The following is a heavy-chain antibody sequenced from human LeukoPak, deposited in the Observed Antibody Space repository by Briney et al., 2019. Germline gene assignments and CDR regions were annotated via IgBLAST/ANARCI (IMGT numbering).Heavy chain of an antibody. CDR1: GFTFSSYE. D-gene: IGHD3-10*01. CDR2: ISSSGSTI. J-gene: IGHJ5*02. CDR3: ARGRKSITMVRKEVYWFDP. Sequence: PGGSLRLSCAASGFTFSSYEMNWVRQAPGKGLEWVSYISSSGSTIYYADSVKGRFTISRDNAKNSLYLQMYSLRAEDTAVYYCARGRKSITMVRKEVYWFDPWGQGTLVTVSS. V-gene: IGHV3-48*03.